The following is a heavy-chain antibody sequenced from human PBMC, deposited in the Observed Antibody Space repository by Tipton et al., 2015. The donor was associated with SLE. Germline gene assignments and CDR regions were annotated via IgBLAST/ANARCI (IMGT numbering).Heavy chain of an antibody. J-gene: IGHJ4*02. CDR2: VWFDGTNE. CDR3: VRDSTTVANYPYYFNS. D-gene: IGHD4-17*01. Sequence: SLRLSCAVSGFSLNNYGVFWVRQAPGKGLEWVAVVWFDGTNEYYADSVRGRFTISRENSKNTLYLQMSSLRAEDTAVYFCVRDSTTVANYPYYFNSWGQGALVTVSS. CDR1: GFSLNNYG. V-gene: IGHV3-33*07.